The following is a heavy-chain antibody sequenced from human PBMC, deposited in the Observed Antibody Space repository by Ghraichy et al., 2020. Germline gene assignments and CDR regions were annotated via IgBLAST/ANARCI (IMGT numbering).Heavy chain of an antibody. CDR3: ARGRDHGFDI. V-gene: IGHV6-1*01. CDR2: TYRMAS. J-gene: IGHJ3*02. CDR1: GDSVSNYNVA. Sequence: SQTLSITCAISGDSVSNYNVAWNWIRQSPSRGLEWLGRTYRMASQYAESVKSRMTISPDTSKNQFSLQLNSVTPEDTALYYCARGRDHGFDIWGQGTMVTVSS.